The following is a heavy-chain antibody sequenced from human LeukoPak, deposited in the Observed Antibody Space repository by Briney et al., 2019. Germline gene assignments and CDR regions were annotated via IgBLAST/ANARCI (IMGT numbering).Heavy chain of an antibody. CDR3: ARVAGSIDY. CDR1: GYTFTSYD. J-gene: IGHJ4*02. Sequence: ASVNVSCKASGYTFTSYDINWVRQASGPGLELVGLMNLKSGYTGYAQKSQGRVTITGDNSISTAYMELSSLRSEDTAAYYCARVAGSIDYWGQGTLVTVSS. CDR2: MNLKSGYT. D-gene: IGHD6-19*01. V-gene: IGHV1-8*01.